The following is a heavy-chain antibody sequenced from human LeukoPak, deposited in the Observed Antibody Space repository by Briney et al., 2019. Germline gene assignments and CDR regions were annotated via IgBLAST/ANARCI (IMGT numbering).Heavy chain of an antibody. J-gene: IGHJ6*03. V-gene: IGHV4-39*01. Sequence: PSETPSLTCTVSGGSISSSSYYWGWIRQPPGKGLEWIGSIYYSGSTYYNPSLKSRVTISVDTSKNQFSLKLSSVTAADTAVYYCARHGAEGEYYYYYYMDVWGKGTTVTVSS. CDR2: IYYSGST. CDR1: GGSISSSSYY. D-gene: IGHD3-10*01. CDR3: ARHGAEGEYYYYYYMDV.